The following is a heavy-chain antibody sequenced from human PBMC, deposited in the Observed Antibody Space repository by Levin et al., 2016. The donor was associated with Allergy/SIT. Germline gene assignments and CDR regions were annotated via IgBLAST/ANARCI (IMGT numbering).Heavy chain of an antibody. V-gene: IGHV3-23*01. D-gene: IGHD5-24*01. CDR3: AKVEMATMGNY. Sequence: VRQAPGKGLEWVSAISGSGGSTYYADSVKGRFTISRDNSKNTLYLQMNSLRAEDTAVYYCAKVEMATMGNYWGQGTLVTVSS. CDR2: ISGSGGST. J-gene: IGHJ4*02.